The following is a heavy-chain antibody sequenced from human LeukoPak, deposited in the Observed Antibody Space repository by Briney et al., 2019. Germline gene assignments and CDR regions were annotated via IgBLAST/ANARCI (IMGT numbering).Heavy chain of an antibody. CDR1: GFTFDDYA. J-gene: IGHJ4*02. V-gene: IGHV3-9*01. CDR3: AKDVAGDGEAIVGY. Sequence: GGSLRLSCAASGFTFDDYAMHWVRQAPGKGLEWVSGISWNSGSIGYADSVKGRFTISRDNSKNTLYLQMNSLRAEDTAVYYCAKDVAGDGEAIVGYWGQGTLVTVSS. CDR2: ISWNSGSI. D-gene: IGHD2-15*01.